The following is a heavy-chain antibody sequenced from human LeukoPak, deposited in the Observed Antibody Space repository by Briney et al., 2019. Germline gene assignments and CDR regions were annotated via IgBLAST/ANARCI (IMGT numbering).Heavy chain of an antibody. CDR1: GGSISSSNW. Sequence: SGTLSLTCAVSGGSISSSNWWSWVRQPPGKGLEWIGEIYHSGSTNYNPSLKSRVTISVDKSKNQFSLKLSSVTAADTAVYYCARGSTLGYCSSTSYPPGMDVWGQGTTATVSS. V-gene: IGHV4-4*02. CDR3: ARGSTLGYCSSTSYPPGMDV. J-gene: IGHJ6*02. CDR2: IYHSGST. D-gene: IGHD2-2*01.